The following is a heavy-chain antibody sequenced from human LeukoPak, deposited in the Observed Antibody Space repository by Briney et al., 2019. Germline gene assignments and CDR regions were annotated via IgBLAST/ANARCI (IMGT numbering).Heavy chain of an antibody. CDR2: IKYDGSNK. V-gene: IGHV3-30*18. Sequence: PGRSLRLSCAASGFTFSNYGMHWVRQAPGKGLEWVAVIKYDGSNKYYADSVKGRFTISRDNSKNTLYLQMNSLRAEDTTVYYCAKDLVYLGYCSSTSCYAYAIDIWGQGTMVTVSS. D-gene: IGHD2-2*01. CDR1: GFTFSNYG. J-gene: IGHJ3*02. CDR3: AKDLVYLGYCSSTSCYAYAIDI.